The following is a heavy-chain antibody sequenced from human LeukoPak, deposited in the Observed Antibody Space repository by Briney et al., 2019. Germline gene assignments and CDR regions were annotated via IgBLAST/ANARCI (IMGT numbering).Heavy chain of an antibody. J-gene: IGHJ4*02. CDR1: GFTVSSNY. D-gene: IGHD6-13*01. CDR3: ARGANDFIAAAGSLDY. CDR2: IYSAGST. V-gene: IGHV3-66*01. Sequence: PGGSLRLSCAASGFTVSSNYMSWVRQAPGKGLEWVSVIYSAGSTYYADSVKGRFTISRDNSMNTLYLQMNSLRAEDTAVYYCARGANDFIAAAGSLDYWGQGTLVTVSS.